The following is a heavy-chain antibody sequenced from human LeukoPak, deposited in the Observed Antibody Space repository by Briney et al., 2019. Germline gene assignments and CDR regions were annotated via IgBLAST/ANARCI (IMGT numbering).Heavy chain of an antibody. CDR2: ISSRGGTI. J-gene: IGHJ3*02. Sequence: GGSLRLSCAASGFTFSAYEMDWVRQSPERGLEWVSYISSRGGTIYYADSVKGRFTISRDNAKNSLHLQMNSLRAEDTAIYYCAKELTPDRSGFDAFHIWGQGTMVTVSS. CDR3: AKELTPDRSGFDAFHI. V-gene: IGHV3-48*03. D-gene: IGHD6-19*01. CDR1: GFTFSAYE.